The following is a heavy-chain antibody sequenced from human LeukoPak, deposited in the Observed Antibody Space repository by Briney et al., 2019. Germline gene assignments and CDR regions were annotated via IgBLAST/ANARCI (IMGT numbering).Heavy chain of an antibody. J-gene: IGHJ4*02. D-gene: IGHD2-21*01. CDR1: GLTLSRFW. V-gene: IGHV3-7*05. Sequence: GGSLRLSCAASGLTLSRFWINWVRQAPGKGLEWVANIKQDGREKYYVDSVKGRFTISRDNAMNSVYFQMNSLRAEDTAVYYCAGGQGLLADYWGQGTLVTVSS. CDR2: IKQDGREK. CDR3: AGGQGLLADY.